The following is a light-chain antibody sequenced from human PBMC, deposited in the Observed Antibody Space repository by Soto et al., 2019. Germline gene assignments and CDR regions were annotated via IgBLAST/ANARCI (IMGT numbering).Light chain of an antibody. CDR1: SSDVGGYNY. J-gene: IGLJ2*01. CDR3: CSYTSSTL. CDR2: DVS. V-gene: IGLV2-14*01. Sequence: QSALTQPASVSGSPGQSITISCTGTSSDVGGYNYVSWYQQHPGKAPKLMIYDVSNRPSGVSNRFSGSKSGNTASLTISGLQAEDEADYYCCSYTSSTLFGGGTKLTVL.